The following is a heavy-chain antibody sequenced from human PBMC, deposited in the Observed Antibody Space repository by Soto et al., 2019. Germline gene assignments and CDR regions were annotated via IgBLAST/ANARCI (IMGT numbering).Heavy chain of an antibody. CDR1: GDSISRGGYS. CDR3: ARGSSSYYDYGMDV. CDR2: IYDSGST. V-gene: IGHV4-30-2*01. D-gene: IGHD6-6*01. J-gene: IGHJ6*02. Sequence: QPQLQESGSGLVRPSQTLSLTCVVSGDSISRGGYSWTWIRQPPGKALEWIGNIYDSGSTSYNPSLKSRVTISVDRSKNQFSLKLTSVTAADTAVYFCARGSSSYYDYGMDVWGQGTTVTVSS.